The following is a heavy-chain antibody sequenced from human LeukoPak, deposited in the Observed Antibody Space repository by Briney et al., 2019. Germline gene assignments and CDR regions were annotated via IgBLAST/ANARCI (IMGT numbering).Heavy chain of an antibody. CDR3: SRSLDY. CDR2: IKQDGSEK. Sequence: GGSLRLSCAASGLTLSNYWMDWVRQAPGKGLEWVANIKQDGSEKYYVDSVKGRFTISRDNAKNSLYLQMNNLRAEDTAVYYCSRSLDYWGRGTLVTVSS. J-gene: IGHJ4*02. V-gene: IGHV3-7*01. CDR1: GLTLSNYW.